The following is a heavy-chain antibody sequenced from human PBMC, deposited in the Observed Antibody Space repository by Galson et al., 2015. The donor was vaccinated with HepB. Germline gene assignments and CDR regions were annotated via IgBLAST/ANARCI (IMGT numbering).Heavy chain of an antibody. CDR2: ISSYNGNK. CDR1: GYTFTSYG. D-gene: IGHD5-12*01. Sequence: SVKVSCKASGYTFTSYGISWLRQAPGQGLEWMAWISSYNGNKNYAQTLQGRVTMTTDTSKNSLYMETRSLRADDTAVYYCARPGGGYSAYDYRYFDYWGQGTLVTVSS. J-gene: IGHJ4*02. CDR3: ARPGGGYSAYDYRYFDY. V-gene: IGHV1-18*04.